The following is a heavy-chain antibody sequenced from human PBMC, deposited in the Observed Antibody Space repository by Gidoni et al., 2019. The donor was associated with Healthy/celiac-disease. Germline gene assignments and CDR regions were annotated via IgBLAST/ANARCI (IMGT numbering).Heavy chain of an antibody. CDR1: GYTFTSYF. CDR2: INPRGGST. CDR3: ARTFYCSGGSCKNWVDP. V-gene: IGHV1-46*01. J-gene: IGHJ5*02. Sequence: QVQLVQSGAEVKTPGASVKVYCKASGYTFTSYFMHWVRQAPVQGLEWMGIINPRGGSTSYAQKFQGRVTMTRDTSTSTVYMELSSLRSEDTAVYYCARTFYCSGGSCKNWVDPWGQGTLVTVSS. D-gene: IGHD2-15*01.